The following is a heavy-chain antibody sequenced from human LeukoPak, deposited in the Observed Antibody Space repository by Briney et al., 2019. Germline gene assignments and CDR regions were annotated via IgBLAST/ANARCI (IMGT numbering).Heavy chain of an antibody. CDR2: ISAYNGNT. CDR1: GYTFTSYG. J-gene: IGHJ4*02. CDR3: ARAPRGGASDY. V-gene: IGHV1-18*01. Sequence: GASVTVSCKASGYTFTSYGISWVRQAPGQGLEWMGWISAYNGNTNYAQKLQARVTMTTDTSTTTAYMELRSLRSDDTAVYYCARAPRGGASDYWGQGTLVTVSS. D-gene: IGHD1-26*01.